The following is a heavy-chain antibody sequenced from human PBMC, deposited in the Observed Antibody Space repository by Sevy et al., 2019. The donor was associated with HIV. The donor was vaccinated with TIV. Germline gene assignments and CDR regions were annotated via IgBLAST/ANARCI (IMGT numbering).Heavy chain of an antibody. V-gene: IGHV4-59*08. CDR3: ARRNDFDI. J-gene: IGHJ3*02. CDR2: VNYTGGT. CDR1: GGSINSDH. Sequence: SETLSLTCTVSGGSINSDHWNWIRQPPGKGLEWSGYVNYTGGTNYNPSLKNRVTISVDRTKTQFSLKLTSVTAADPAVYYCARRNDFDIWGQGTMVTVSS.